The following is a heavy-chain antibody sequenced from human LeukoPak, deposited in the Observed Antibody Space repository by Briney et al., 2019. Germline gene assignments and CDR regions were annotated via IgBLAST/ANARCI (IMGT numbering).Heavy chain of an antibody. CDR1: GYTFTGYY. D-gene: IGHD1-26*01. CDR2: INPNSGGT. CDR3: ARDRTGGSFYVY. V-gene: IGHV1-2*06. Sequence: ASVKVSCKASGYTFTGYYMHWVRQAPGQGLEWMGRINPNSGGTNNAQKFQGRVTMTRDTSISTAYMELSRLRSDDTAVYYCARDRTGGSFYVYWGQGTLVTVSS. J-gene: IGHJ4*02.